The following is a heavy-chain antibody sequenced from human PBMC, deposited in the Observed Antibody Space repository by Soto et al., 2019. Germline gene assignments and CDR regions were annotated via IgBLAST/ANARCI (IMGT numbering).Heavy chain of an antibody. D-gene: IGHD6-13*01. Sequence: SQTLSLTCXISGDSVSSNSAAWNWIRQSPSRDLEWLGRTYYRSKWYNDYAVSVKSRITINPDTSKNQFSLQLNSVTPEDTAVYYCARDFTAAAGLWNWFDPWGQGTLVTVSS. CDR1: GDSVSSNSAA. J-gene: IGHJ5*02. V-gene: IGHV6-1*01. CDR2: TYYRSKWYN. CDR3: ARDFTAAAGLWNWFDP.